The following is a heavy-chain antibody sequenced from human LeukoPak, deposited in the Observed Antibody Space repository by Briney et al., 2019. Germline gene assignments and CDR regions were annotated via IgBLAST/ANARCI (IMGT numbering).Heavy chain of an antibody. J-gene: IGHJ4*02. Sequence: ASVKVSCKASGYTFTSYDINWVRQATGQGLEWMGRMNPNSGNTGYAQKFQGRVTMTRNTSISTAYMELSSLRSEDTAVYYCARGETMTNSFDYWGQGTLVTVSS. CDR3: ARGETMTNSFDY. CDR1: GYTFTSYD. CDR2: MNPNSGNT. V-gene: IGHV1-8*01. D-gene: IGHD2-8*01.